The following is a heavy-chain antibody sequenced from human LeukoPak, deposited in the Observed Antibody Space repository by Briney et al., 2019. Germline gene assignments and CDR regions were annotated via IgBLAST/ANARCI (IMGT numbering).Heavy chain of an antibody. V-gene: IGHV4-4*07. CDR3: ASSLLTGYNYFDY. J-gene: IGHJ4*02. CDR1: GGSISSYY. CDR2: IYTSGST. D-gene: IGHD3-9*01. Sequence: PSETLSLTCTVSGGSISSYYWSWIRHPAGKGLEWIGRIYTSGSTNYNPSLKSRVTMSVDTSKNQFSPKLSSVTAADTAVYYCASSLLTGYNYFDYWGQGTLVTVSS.